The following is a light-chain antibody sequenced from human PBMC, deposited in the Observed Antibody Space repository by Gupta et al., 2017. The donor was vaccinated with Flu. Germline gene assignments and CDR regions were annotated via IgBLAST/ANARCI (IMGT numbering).Light chain of an antibody. V-gene: IGKV3-20*01. CDR3: QQYGSSPQT. Sequence: GTLSLSPGESATLSCRASQSVSNNYLAWYQQKPGQAPRLLIYGASNRATGIPDRFSGSGSGTDFTLTISRLEPEDFAVYYCQQYGSSPQTFGQGTKAEIK. CDR2: GAS. J-gene: IGKJ1*01. CDR1: QSVSNNY.